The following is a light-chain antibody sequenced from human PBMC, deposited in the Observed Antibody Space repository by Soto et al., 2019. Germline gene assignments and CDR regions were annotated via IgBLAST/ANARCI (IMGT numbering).Light chain of an antibody. CDR3: CSYAGSSTYV. V-gene: IGLV2-23*01. Sequence: QSALTQPASVSGSPGQSITISCTGTSSDVGSYNLVSWYQQHPGKAPKLMIYEGSKGPSGVSNRFSGSKSGNTASLTISGLQAEDEADYYCCSYAGSSTYVFGTGTQLTVL. CDR2: EGS. J-gene: IGLJ1*01. CDR1: SSDVGSYNL.